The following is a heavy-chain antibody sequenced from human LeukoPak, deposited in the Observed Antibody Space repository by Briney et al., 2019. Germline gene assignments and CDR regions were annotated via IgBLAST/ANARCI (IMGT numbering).Heavy chain of an antibody. J-gene: IGHJ4*02. CDR2: ISSSSSYI. V-gene: IGHV3-21*01. D-gene: IGHD5-12*01. CDR1: GFTFSSYS. CDR3: ARDLGSDSGYASDY. Sequence: GGSLRLSCAASGFTFSSYSMNWVRQAPGKGLEWVSSISSSSSYIYYADSVKGRFTISGDNAKNSLYLQMNSLRAEDTAVYYCARDLGSDSGYASDYWGQGTLVTVSS.